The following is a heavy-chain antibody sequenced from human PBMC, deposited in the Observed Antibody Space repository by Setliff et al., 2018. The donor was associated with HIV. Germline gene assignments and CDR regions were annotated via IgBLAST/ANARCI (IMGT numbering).Heavy chain of an antibody. CDR3: AMSPYSSGLFDY. V-gene: IGHV3-30*02. D-gene: IGHD6-19*01. CDR1: GFTFSSYA. Sequence: PGGSLRLSCEASGFTFSSYAMHWVRQASGKGLEWVAFIRNDGSDKHYVDSVKGRFTISRDNSKNTLYLQMNSLRAEDTAVYYCAMSPYSSGLFDYWGQGTLVTVSS. J-gene: IGHJ4*02. CDR2: IRNDGSDK.